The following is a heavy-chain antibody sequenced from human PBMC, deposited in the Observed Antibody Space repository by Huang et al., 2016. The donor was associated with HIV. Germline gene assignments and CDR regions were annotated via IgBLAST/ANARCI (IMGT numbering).Heavy chain of an antibody. CDR2: IKQDESEK. CDR3: ATKTAAMDI. D-gene: IGHD1-7*01. Sequence: FTFGAYWMSWVRQSPGKGLEWVANIKQDESEKYDVESVKGRFNISRDNAKKVLFLEMNNVRVEDTATYYCATKTAAMDIWGQGTTVTVS. J-gene: IGHJ6*02. V-gene: IGHV3-7*01. CDR1: FTFGAYW.